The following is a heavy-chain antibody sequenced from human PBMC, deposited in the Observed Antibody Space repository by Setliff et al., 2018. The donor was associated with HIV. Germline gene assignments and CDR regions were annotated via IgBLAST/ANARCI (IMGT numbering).Heavy chain of an antibody. CDR2: MNRGGST. CDR3: AREVGDSSGYYKRNYYFDS. D-gene: IGHD3-22*01. J-gene: IGHJ4*02. CDR1: GFTFSPYW. V-gene: IGHV3-53*01. Sequence: GGSLRLSCAASGFTFSPYWMHWVRQAPGKGLVWVSRMNRGGSTYYADSVRGRFTISRDNSKNTLYLQMNSLGAEDTAVDYCAREVGDSSGYYKRNYYFDSWGQGTLVTVSS.